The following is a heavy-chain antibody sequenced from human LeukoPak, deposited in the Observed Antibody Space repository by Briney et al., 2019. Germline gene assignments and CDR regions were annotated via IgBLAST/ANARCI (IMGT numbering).Heavy chain of an antibody. V-gene: IGHV4-59*01. D-gene: IGHD1-20*01. CDR1: GGSISGYY. CDR2: FYSTGIS. J-gene: IGHJ6*02. Sequence: SETLSLTCTVSGGSISGYYWGWIRQPPGRGLEWIAYFYSTGISNYNPSLKTRVIISVASSKPQLSLKLTSVAAADPAVYYCATILTGTGPTMDVWGQGTKVSVSS. CDR3: ATILTGTGPTMDV.